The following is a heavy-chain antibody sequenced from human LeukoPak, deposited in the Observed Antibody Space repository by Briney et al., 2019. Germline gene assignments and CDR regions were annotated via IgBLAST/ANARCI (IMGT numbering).Heavy chain of an antibody. V-gene: IGHV3-9*01. J-gene: IGHJ4*02. Sequence: PGRSLRLSCAASGFTFDDYAMHWVRQAPGKGLGWVSGISWNSGSIGYADSVKGRFTISRDNAKNSLYLQMNSLRAEDTALYYCARSEDLSYFDYWGQGTLVTVSS. CDR1: GFTFDDYA. CDR2: ISWNSGSI. D-gene: IGHD1-14*01. CDR3: ARSEDLSYFDY.